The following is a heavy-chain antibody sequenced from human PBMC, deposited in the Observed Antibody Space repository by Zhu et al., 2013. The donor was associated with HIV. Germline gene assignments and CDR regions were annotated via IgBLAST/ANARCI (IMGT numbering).Heavy chain of an antibody. V-gene: IGHV4-61*01. J-gene: IGHJ2*01. CDR2: IFDSGST. Sequence: QVQLQESGPGLVKPSETLSLTCIVSGASVNSGSPYWSWIRQPPGKGLEWIGYIFDSGSTNYNPSLKSRVTISKDTSKNQFSLKLSSVTAADTAVYYCARVPYSSGYYSYWYFDLWGRGTLVHCLL. D-gene: IGHD3-22*01. CDR1: GASVNSGSPY. CDR3: ARVPYSSGYYSYWYFDL.